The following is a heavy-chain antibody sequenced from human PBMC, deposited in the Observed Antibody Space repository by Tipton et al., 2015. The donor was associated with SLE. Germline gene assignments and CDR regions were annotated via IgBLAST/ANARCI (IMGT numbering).Heavy chain of an antibody. J-gene: IGHJ4*02. CDR2: IYTSGST. V-gene: IGHV4-61*02. D-gene: IGHD6-13*01. Sequence: TLSLTCTVSGGSISSGSYYWSWIRQPAGKGLEWIGRIYTSGSTNYNPSLKSRVTISVDTSKNQFSLKLSSVTAADTAVYYCARTEGSQYASWYFDRWGRGTLVSVSS. CDR3: ARTEGSQYASWYFDR. CDR1: GGSISSGSYY.